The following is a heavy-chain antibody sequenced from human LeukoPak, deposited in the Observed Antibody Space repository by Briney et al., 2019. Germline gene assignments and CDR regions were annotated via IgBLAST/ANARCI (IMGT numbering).Heavy chain of an antibody. D-gene: IGHD3-10*01. V-gene: IGHV3-30*03. Sequence: QPGGSLRLSCAASGFIFSNYGMHWVRQAPGKGLEWVAAISFDGTDKIYQDSVKGRLTISRDNSKNTLYLQMNSLRAEDTAVYYCARGGYYGSGSYYNLRYWGQGTLVTVSS. J-gene: IGHJ4*02. CDR1: GFIFSNYG. CDR3: ARGGYYGSGSYYNLRY. CDR2: ISFDGTDK.